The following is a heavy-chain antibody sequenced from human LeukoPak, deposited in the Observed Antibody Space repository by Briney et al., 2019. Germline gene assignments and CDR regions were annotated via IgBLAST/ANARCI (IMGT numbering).Heavy chain of an antibody. J-gene: IGHJ5*01. V-gene: IGHV3-74*01. D-gene: IGHD3-10*01. CDR1: GFTFSRYW. Sequence: GGSLRLSCVASGFTFSRYWMHWVRQAPGKGLVWVSRINSDGRSTNYADSVKGRFIISRDNSRNTLYLQMNGLRPEDTAVYYCAKDWGPEFASGSSYLDSWGQGILVTVSS. CDR3: AKDWGPEFASGSSYLDS. CDR2: INSDGRST.